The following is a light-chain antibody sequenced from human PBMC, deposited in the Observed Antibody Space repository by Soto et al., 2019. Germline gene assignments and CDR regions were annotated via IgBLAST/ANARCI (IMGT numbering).Light chain of an antibody. V-gene: IGLV2-18*01. CDR2: EVS. Sequence: SRAQPPCVSSSPGPSVTMASTGTSSDLASYNRVSLYWRPPGTVAKVVSYEVSNRPSGIPDRFSGSTSGNPAYLTISGPQAEDEAEYYCSLSTTASTYVSATGTKVTLL. CDR1: SSDLASYNR. J-gene: IGLJ1*01. CDR3: SLSTTASTYV.